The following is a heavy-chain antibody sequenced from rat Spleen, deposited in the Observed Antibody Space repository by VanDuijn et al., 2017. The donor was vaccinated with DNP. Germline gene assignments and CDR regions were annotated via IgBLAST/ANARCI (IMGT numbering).Heavy chain of an antibody. Sequence: EVQLVETGGGLVQPGRSLKLSCVASGFTFSSYWMYWIRQAPGKGLEWVAAISTSGSRTYYADSVKGRFTISRDDAKSSLYLQMNSLKSEDTATYYCARGSTSIYWYFDFWGPGTMVTVSS. CDR1: GFTFSSYW. CDR3: ARGSTSIYWYFDF. J-gene: IGHJ1*01. V-gene: IGHV5-58*01. D-gene: IGHD3-1*01. CDR2: ISTSGSRT.